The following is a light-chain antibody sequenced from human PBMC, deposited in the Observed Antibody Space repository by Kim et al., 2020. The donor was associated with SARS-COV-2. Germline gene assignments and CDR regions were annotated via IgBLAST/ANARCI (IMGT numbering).Light chain of an antibody. CDR2: DVS. CDR3: SSYTSGSTV. CDR1: SSDVGGYNY. Sequence: QSALTQPASVSGSPGQSITISCTGTSSDVGGYNYVSWYQQHPGKAPKLMIYDVSKRPSGVSNRFSGSKSGITASLTISGLQPEDEADYYCSSYTSGSTVFGTGTKVTVL. V-gene: IGLV2-14*01. J-gene: IGLJ1*01.